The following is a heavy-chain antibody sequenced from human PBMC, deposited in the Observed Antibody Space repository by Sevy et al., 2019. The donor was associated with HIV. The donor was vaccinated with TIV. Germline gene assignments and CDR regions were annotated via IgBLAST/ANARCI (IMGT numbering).Heavy chain of an antibody. Sequence: ASVKVSCKASGGTFSSYAISWVRQAPGQGLEWMGGIIPIFGTANYAQKFQGRVTITADKSTSTAYMELRSLGSEDTAVYYCASGRVSYYGSGSYYDAYFDYWGQGTLVTVSS. CDR3: ASGRVSYYGSGSYYDAYFDY. D-gene: IGHD3-10*01. V-gene: IGHV1-69*06. CDR1: GGTFSSYA. J-gene: IGHJ4*02. CDR2: IIPIFGTA.